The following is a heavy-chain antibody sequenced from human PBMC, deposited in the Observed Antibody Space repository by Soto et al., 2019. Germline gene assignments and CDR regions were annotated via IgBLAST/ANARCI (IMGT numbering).Heavy chain of an antibody. D-gene: IGHD3-3*01. Sequence: SVSNAWMSWVRQAPGKGLEWVGRIKSKTDGGTTDYAAPVKGRFTISRDDSKNTLYLQMNSLKTEDTAVYYCTTRLKSIFGVVITHFDYWGQGTLVTVSS. V-gene: IGHV3-15*01. CDR1: SVSNAW. J-gene: IGHJ4*02. CDR3: TTRLKSIFGVVITHFDY. CDR2: IKSKTDGGTT.